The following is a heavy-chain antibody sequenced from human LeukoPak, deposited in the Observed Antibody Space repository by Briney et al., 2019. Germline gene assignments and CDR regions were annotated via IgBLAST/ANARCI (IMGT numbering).Heavy chain of an antibody. J-gene: IGHJ5*02. CDR2: IYYSGST. D-gene: IGHD3-10*01. CDR1: GGSFSGYY. V-gene: IGHV4-34*09. Sequence: SETLCLTCAVYGGSFSGYYWSWIRQPPGKGLEWIGYIYYSGSTYYNPSLKSRVTISVDTSKNQFSLKLSSVTAADTAVYYCARDHGYYGSGLFDPWGQGTLVTVSS. CDR3: ARDHGYYGSGLFDP.